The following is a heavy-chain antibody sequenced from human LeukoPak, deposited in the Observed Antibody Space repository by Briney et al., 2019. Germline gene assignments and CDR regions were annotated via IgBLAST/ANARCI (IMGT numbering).Heavy chain of an antibody. CDR1: GYTFTTYY. D-gene: IGHD5-12*01. CDR2: INPSGGST. Sequence: ASVKVSCKASGYTFTTYYIHWVRQVPGQGLEWMGIINPSGGSTSYAQKFQGRVTMTRDISTSTVHMELSSLRFEDTAEYFCARGGLAVATTQNNGFDVWGQGTVVTVSS. CDR3: ARGGLAVATTQNNGFDV. V-gene: IGHV1-46*01. J-gene: IGHJ3*01.